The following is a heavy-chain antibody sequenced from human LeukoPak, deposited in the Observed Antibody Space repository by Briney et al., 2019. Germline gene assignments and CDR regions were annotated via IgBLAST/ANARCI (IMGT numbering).Heavy chain of an antibody. J-gene: IGHJ4*02. Sequence: SVKVSCKASGGTFSSYAISWVPQAPGQGLEWMGRIIPIFGTANYAQKIQGRVTITTDESTSTAYMELSSLRSEDTAVYYCARENFGVVIDYWGQGTLVTVSS. CDR1: GGTFSSYA. V-gene: IGHV1-69*05. CDR2: IIPIFGTA. D-gene: IGHD3-3*01. CDR3: ARENFGVVIDY.